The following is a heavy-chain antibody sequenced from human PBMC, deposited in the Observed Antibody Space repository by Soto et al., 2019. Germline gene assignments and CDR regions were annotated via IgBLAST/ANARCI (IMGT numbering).Heavy chain of an antibody. D-gene: IGHD3-22*01. J-gene: IGHJ4*02. CDR2: IWYDGSNK. Sequence: QVQLVESGGGVVQPGRSLRLSCAASGFTFSSYGMHWVRQAPGKGLEWVAVIWYDGSNKYYADSVKGRFTISRDNSKNTLYLQMNSLRAEVTGVYYCARTPFGYYSLDYWGQGTLVTVSS. V-gene: IGHV3-33*01. CDR3: ARTPFGYYSLDY. CDR1: GFTFSSYG.